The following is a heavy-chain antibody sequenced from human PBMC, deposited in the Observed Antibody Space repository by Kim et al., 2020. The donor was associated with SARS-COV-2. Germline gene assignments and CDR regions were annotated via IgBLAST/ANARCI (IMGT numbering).Heavy chain of an antibody. Sequence: SETRSLTCAVYGGSFSGYYWSWIRQPPGKGLEWIGEINHSGSTNYNPSLKSRVTISVDTSKNQFSLKLSSVTAADTAVYYCARGRYSSSWYGPYNWFDPWGQGTLVTVSS. J-gene: IGHJ5*02. V-gene: IGHV4-34*01. D-gene: IGHD6-13*01. CDR3: ARGRYSSSWYGPYNWFDP. CDR2: INHSGST. CDR1: GGSFSGYY.